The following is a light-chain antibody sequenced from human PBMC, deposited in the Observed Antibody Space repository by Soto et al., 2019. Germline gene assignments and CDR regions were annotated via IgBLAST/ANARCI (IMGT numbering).Light chain of an antibody. J-gene: IGKJ4*01. V-gene: IGKV1-33*01. Sequence: DVQMTQSPSSLSASLGDRVTITCQASHYLKKYLNWYQEKPGKAPNLLIYEASNLQTGGPSRFSGSGSGTDFTFTISNLQPENTGTYYCQQYYSVPLTFGGGTKVEIK. CDR2: EAS. CDR1: HYLKKY. CDR3: QQYYSVPLT.